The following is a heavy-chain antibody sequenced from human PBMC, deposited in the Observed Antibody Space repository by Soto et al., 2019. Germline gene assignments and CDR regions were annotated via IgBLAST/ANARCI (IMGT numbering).Heavy chain of an antibody. D-gene: IGHD2-15*01. CDR1: GFTFSSYA. V-gene: IGHV3-23*01. Sequence: GGSLRLSCAASGFTFSSYAMSWVRQAPGKGLEWVSAISGSGGSTYYADSVKGRFTISRDNSKNTLYLQMNSLRAEDTAVYYCAKDSTNIGYCSGGSCYSWFDPWGQGTLVTVSS. J-gene: IGHJ5*02. CDR3: AKDSTNIGYCSGGSCYSWFDP. CDR2: ISGSGGST.